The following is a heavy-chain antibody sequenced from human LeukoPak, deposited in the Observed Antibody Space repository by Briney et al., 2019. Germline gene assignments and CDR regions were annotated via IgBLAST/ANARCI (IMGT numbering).Heavy chain of an antibody. J-gene: IGHJ3*02. V-gene: IGHV4-34*01. D-gene: IGHD6-13*01. Sequence: SETLSLTCAVYGGSFSGYCWSWIRQPPGKGLEWIGEINHSGSTNYNPSLKSRVTISVDTSKNQFSLKLSSVTAADTAVYYCARVAYSSSWPNAFDIWGQGTMVTVSS. CDR2: INHSGST. CDR1: GGSFSGYC. CDR3: ARVAYSSSWPNAFDI.